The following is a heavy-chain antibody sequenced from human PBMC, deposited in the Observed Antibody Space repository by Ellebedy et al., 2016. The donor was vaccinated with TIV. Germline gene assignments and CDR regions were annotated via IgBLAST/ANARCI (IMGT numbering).Heavy chain of an antibody. V-gene: IGHV4-34*01. J-gene: IGHJ6*02. Sequence: MPSETLSLTCAVYGGSFSGYYWSWIRQPPGKGLEWIGEINHSGSTNYNPSLKSRVTVSVDTSKNQFSLKLSSVTAADTAVYYCARSWGHLGYSYGSLYYYYYGMDVWGQGTTVTVSS. CDR3: ARSWGHLGYSYGSLYYYYYGMDV. CDR2: INHSGST. D-gene: IGHD5-18*01. CDR1: GGSFSGYY.